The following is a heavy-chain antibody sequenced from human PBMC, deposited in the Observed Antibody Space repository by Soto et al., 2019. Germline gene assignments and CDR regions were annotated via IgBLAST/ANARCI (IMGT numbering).Heavy chain of an antibody. CDR1: GYTFTSYG. J-gene: IGHJ4*02. Sequence: ASVKVSCKASGYTFTSYGISWVRQAPGQGLEWMGWISAYNGNTNYAQKLQGRVTMTTDTSTSTAYMVLMSLRSDDTAVYYCARDRGWNDVPSTIDYWGQGTLVTVSS. CDR3: ARDRGWNDVPSTIDY. V-gene: IGHV1-18*01. CDR2: ISAYNGNT. D-gene: IGHD1-1*01.